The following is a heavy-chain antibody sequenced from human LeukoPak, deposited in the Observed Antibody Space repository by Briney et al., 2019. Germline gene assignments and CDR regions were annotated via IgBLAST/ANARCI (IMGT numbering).Heavy chain of an antibody. D-gene: IGHD3-10*01. Sequence: SETLSLTCTVSGGSISSYYWSWIRQPPGKGLEWIGYIYYSGSTNYNPSLKSRVTISVDTSKNQFSLKLSSVTAADTAVYYCAAEYGSWKVGLDYWGQGTLVTVSS. CDR3: AAEYGSWKVGLDY. J-gene: IGHJ4*02. CDR1: GGSISSYY. V-gene: IGHV4-59*01. CDR2: IYYSGST.